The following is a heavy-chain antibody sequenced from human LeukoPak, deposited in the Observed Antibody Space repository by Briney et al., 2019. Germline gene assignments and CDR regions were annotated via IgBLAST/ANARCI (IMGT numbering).Heavy chain of an antibody. J-gene: IGHJ3*02. V-gene: IGHV4-59*12. CDR2: IYYSGST. D-gene: IGHD1-26*01. Sequence: SETLSLTCTVSGGSISSYYWSWIRQPPGKGLEWIGYIYYSGSTNYNPSLKSRVTISVDTSKNQFSLKLSSVTAADTAVYYCAREGTRQARGATPNDAFDIWGQGTMVTVSS. CDR1: GGSISSYY. CDR3: AREGTRQARGATPNDAFDI.